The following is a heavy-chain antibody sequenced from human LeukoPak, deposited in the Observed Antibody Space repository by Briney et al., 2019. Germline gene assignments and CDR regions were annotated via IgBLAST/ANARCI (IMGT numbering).Heavy chain of an antibody. Sequence: ASVKVSCKASGYTFTSYGISWVRQAPGQGLEWMGWISAYNGNTNYAQKLQGRVTMTTDTSTSTAYMELSSLRSEDTAVYYCASTNYDILTGYYNPFDYWGQGTLVTVSS. V-gene: IGHV1-18*01. CDR2: ISAYNGNT. CDR3: ASTNYDILTGYYNPFDY. D-gene: IGHD3-9*01. CDR1: GYTFTSYG. J-gene: IGHJ4*02.